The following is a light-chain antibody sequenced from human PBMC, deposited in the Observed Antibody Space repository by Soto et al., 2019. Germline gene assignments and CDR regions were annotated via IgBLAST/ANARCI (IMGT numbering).Light chain of an antibody. J-gene: IGKJ5*01. Sequence: IVLTQSPGTLSLSPGERATLSCRASQSVSRNYLAWYQQNPGQAPRLLIFGSSSRATGIPDRFGGSGSGTDFTLTIKRMEPEDFAVFYCQQYGSSITFGQGTRLEIK. CDR1: QSVSRNY. V-gene: IGKV3-20*01. CDR2: GSS. CDR3: QQYGSSIT.